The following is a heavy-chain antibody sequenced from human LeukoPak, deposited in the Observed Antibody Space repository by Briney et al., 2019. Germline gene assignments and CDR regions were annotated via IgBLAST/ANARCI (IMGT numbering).Heavy chain of an antibody. D-gene: IGHD3-3*01. CDR1: GYTFTGYY. V-gene: IGHV1-2*02. CDR2: INPNSGAT. Sequence: ASVKVSCKASGYTFTGYYMHWVRQAPGQGLEGLGWINPNSGATNYTQNFQGRVTMTRDTSISTAHMELSRLRSDDTAVYYCARITDLTIFGVVLISGLFDYWGQGTLVTVSS. J-gene: IGHJ4*02. CDR3: ARITDLTIFGVVLISGLFDY.